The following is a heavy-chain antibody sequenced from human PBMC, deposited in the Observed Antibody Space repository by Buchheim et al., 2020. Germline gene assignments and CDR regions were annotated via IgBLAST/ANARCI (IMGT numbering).Heavy chain of an antibody. J-gene: IGHJ4*02. CDR1: GFTFSGYA. CDR2: IIGSVGST. D-gene: IGHD3-22*01. CDR3: AREQYYYDSSGYLFGY. Sequence: EVQLLESGGGSVQPGGSLRLSCEASGFTFSGYAINWVRQAPGKGLEWVSGIIGSVGSTHYAESVKGRFTISRDNSKNTLYLQMNSLRAEDTAVYYCAREQYYYDSSGYLFGYWGQGTL. V-gene: IGHV3-23*01.